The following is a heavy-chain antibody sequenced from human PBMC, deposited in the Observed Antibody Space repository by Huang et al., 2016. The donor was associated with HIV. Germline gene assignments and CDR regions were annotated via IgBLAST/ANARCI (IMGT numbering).Heavy chain of an antibody. D-gene: IGHD3-10*01. CDR2: IRYDGSNK. V-gene: IGHV3-30*02. CDR3: AKGSMANAFDI. Sequence: QVQLVESGGGVVQPGGSLRLSCAASGFTFSSYGMHWVRQAPGKGLEGVAFIRYDGSNKYYADSVGGRFTISRDKSKNTLYLQMNSLRAEDTAVYYCAKGSMANAFDIWGQGTMVTVSS. J-gene: IGHJ3*02. CDR1: GFTFSSYG.